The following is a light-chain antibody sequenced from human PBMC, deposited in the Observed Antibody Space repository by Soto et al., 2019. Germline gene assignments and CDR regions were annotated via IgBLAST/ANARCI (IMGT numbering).Light chain of an antibody. V-gene: IGKV3-20*01. CDR3: QQYGSSFWT. Sequence: EIVLTRSPGTLSLSPGERATLSCRASQSVSSSLAWFQQKPGQAPRLLIFGASSRATDIPDRFSGSGSGTDFTLTISTLEPEDFAVYYCQQYGSSFWTFGQGTKV. J-gene: IGKJ1*01. CDR1: QSVSSS. CDR2: GAS.